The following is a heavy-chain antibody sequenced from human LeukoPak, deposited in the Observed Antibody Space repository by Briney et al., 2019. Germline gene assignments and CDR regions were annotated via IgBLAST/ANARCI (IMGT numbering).Heavy chain of an antibody. J-gene: IGHJ2*01. CDR1: GFTCSDYH. CDR3: ARAIAVTPWYFDL. D-gene: IGHD6-19*01. V-gene: IGHV3-11*03. CDR2: IRSSGSDT. Sequence: GGSLRLSCAASGFTCSDYHMSWIRQAPGKGLEWISYIRSSGSDTNYADSVRGRFTISRDNDKNSLYLQMNSLRAEDTAVYYCARAIAVTPWYFDLWGRGTLVTVSS.